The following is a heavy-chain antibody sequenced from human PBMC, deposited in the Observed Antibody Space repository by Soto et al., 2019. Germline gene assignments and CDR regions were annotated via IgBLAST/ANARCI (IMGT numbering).Heavy chain of an antibody. J-gene: IGHJ4*02. V-gene: IGHV4-59*08. CDR1: RCAISTYY. Sequence: PSGTLSLTCTVSRCAISTYYWSWIRQPPGKGLECTGYIYYNGNTNYNPSLKSRVTISVDTSKNQFTLNLNSVTAADTAVYYCARPATRSYDYWGQGTLVTVSS. CDR3: ARPATRSYDY. CDR2: IYYNGNT.